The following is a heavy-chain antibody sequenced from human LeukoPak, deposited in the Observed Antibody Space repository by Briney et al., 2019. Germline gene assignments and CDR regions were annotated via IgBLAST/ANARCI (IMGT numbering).Heavy chain of an antibody. Sequence: SETLSLTCTVSGGSISSYYWSWIRQPAGKGLEWIGRIYTSGSTNYNPSLKSRVTMSVDTSKNQFSLKLSSVTAADTAVYYCARDHLPAAAGYYYYYYGMDVWGQGTTVTVSS. CDR1: GGSISSYY. CDR2: IYTSGST. J-gene: IGHJ6*02. CDR3: ARDHLPAAAGYYYYYYGMDV. D-gene: IGHD6-13*01. V-gene: IGHV4-4*07.